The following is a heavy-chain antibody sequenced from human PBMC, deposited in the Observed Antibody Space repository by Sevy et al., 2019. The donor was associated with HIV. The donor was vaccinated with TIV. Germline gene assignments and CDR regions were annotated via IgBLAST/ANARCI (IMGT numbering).Heavy chain of an antibody. CDR3: ARAPPYYDILTGRGYCDY. CDR1: GRSMTGYY. V-gene: IGHV4-59*01. J-gene: IGHJ4*02. D-gene: IGHD3-9*01. Sequence: SETLSLTCTVSGRSMTGYYWTWIRQPPGKGLEWISYIYYSGSTNYNPSLKSRVTISVDTSKNQFSLELSSVTAADTAVYYCARAPPYYDILTGRGYCDYWGQGTLVTVSS. CDR2: IYYSGST.